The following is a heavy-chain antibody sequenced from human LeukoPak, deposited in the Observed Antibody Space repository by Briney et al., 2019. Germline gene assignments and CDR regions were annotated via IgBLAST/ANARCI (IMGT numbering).Heavy chain of an antibody. CDR3: AKTTVGYSSGRYPGWPADC. CDR2: ICGSGGCT. V-gene: IGHV3-23*01. D-gene: IGHD6-19*01. CDR1: GFTFNTYA. Sequence: GGSLRLSCEASGFTFNTYAIYWVRQAPGKGLEWVSGICGSGGCTYYADSVKGRFTISRDSSKNTVYLQMNSLTADDTAVYYCAKTTVGYSSGRYPGWPADCWGQGTLVTVSS. J-gene: IGHJ4*02.